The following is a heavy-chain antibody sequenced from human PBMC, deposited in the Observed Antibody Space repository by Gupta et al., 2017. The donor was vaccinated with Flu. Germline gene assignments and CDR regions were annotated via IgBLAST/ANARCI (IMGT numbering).Heavy chain of an antibody. Sequence: VQLMQSETDVKNPGASVKVSCKASGYTFTDYYIHWVRLAPGQGLEWVGLVNPHSGSINDDHKFQGRVTSAMDTSINTAYMELTRLTSDDTAVYYCARERFCSTESCYKWFDPWGQGTLVTVSS. D-gene: IGHD2-2*01. CDR1: GYTFTDYY. J-gene: IGHJ5*02. CDR2: VNPHSGSI. CDR3: ARERFCSTESCYKWFDP. V-gene: IGHV1-2*06.